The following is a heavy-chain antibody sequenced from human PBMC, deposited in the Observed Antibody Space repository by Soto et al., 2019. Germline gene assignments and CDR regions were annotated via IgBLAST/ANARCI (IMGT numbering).Heavy chain of an antibody. D-gene: IGHD3-22*01. CDR2: FDPEDGET. CDR3: ATSLSKYYYDSSGHWWFDP. Sequence: QVQLVQSGAEVKKPGASVKVSCKVSGYTLTELSMHWVRQAPGKGLEWMGGFDPEDGETIYAQKFQGRVTMTEDTXXDXAXXELSSLRSEDTAVYYCATSLSKYYYDSSGHWWFDPWGQGTLVTVSS. V-gene: IGHV1-24*01. CDR1: GYTLTELS. J-gene: IGHJ5*02.